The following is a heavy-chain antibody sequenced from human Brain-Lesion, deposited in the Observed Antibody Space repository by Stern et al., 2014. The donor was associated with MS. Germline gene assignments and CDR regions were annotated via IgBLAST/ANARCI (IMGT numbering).Heavy chain of an antibody. CDR1: GFTFDAYA. V-gene: IGHV3-9*01. CDR2: ISWNSGTI. Sequence: VQLVESGGDLVQPGRSLRLSCAAFGFTFDAYAMHWVRQAPGTGLEWVAGISWNSGTIGYADSVKGRFTTSRDNAYSSLYLQMNSLRPEDTALYYCARDITGSSAYFAYWGQGTLVTVSS. D-gene: IGHD1-14*01. J-gene: IGHJ4*02. CDR3: ARDITGSSAYFAY.